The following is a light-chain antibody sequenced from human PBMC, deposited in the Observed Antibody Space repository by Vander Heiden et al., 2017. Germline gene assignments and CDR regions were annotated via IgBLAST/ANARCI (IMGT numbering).Light chain of an antibody. CDR3: MQDLQTPWT. CDR2: SGS. V-gene: IGKV2-28*01. J-gene: IGKJ1*01. CDR1: PSLLHISGYNY. Sequence: DIVMTQSPLSLPVTPGEPASISCRSSPSLLHISGYNYVDWYLQKPGQPPQLLIYSGSNRASGVPDWCSGSGSGTDFTLKISRVEDEDVRVYYCMQDLQTPWTFGQGTKVEIK.